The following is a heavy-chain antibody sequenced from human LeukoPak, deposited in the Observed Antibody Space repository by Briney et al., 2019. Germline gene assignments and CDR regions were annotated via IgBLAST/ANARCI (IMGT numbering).Heavy chain of an antibody. CDR1: GFTFNTYW. CDR3: ARMSSSSWYVCDY. V-gene: IGHV3-7*01. J-gene: IGHJ4*02. CDR2: IKQDGGEK. Sequence: GGSLRLSCAASGFTFNTYWMTWVRQAPGKGLEWVANIKQDGGEKYYGDSVEGRFTISRDNAKNSLYLQMNSLRAEDTAVYYCARMSSSSWYVCDYWGQGTLVTVSS. D-gene: IGHD6-13*01.